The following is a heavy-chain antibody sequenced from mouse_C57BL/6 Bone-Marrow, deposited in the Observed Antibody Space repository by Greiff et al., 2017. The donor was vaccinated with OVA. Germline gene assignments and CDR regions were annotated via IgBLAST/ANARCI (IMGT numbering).Heavy chain of an antibody. Sequence: VQLQESGPGLVQPSQSLSITCTVSGFSLTSYGVHWVRQSPGKGLEWLGVIWSGGSTDYNAAFISRLSISKDNSKSQVFFKMNSLQADDTAIYYCARNGPIYYDYDYWGQGTLVTVSA. CDR1: GFSLTSYG. J-gene: IGHJ3*01. CDR3: ARNGPIYYDYDY. V-gene: IGHV2-2*01. D-gene: IGHD2-4*01. CDR2: IWSGGST.